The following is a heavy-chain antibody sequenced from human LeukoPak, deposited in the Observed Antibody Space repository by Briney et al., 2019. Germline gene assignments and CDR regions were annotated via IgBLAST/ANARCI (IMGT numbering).Heavy chain of an antibody. CDR3: ARALSWTTDSYYYMDV. Sequence: GGSLRLSCVASGFSFGNYAMSWVRQAPGKGLQWVSQISGTGGATWYAGFARDRFTISRDNSKKTLYLQMSGLRVEDTAMYYCARALSWTTDSYYYMDVWGKGTTVTVSS. CDR2: ISGTGGAT. J-gene: IGHJ6*03. CDR1: GFSFGNYA. D-gene: IGHD3/OR15-3a*01. V-gene: IGHV3-23*01.